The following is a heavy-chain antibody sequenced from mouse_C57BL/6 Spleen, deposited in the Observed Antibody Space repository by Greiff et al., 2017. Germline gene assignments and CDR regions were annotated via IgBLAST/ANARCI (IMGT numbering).Heavy chain of an antibody. J-gene: IGHJ4*01. CDR2: INPSSGYT. CDR1: GYTFTSYT. D-gene: IGHD2-5*01. CDR3: ARSYYSNSMDY. Sequence: VQRVESGAELARPGASVKMSCKASGYTFTSYTMHWVKQRPGQGLEWIGYINPSSGYTKYNQKFKDKATLTADKSSSTAYMQLSSLTSEDSAVYYCARSYYSNSMDYWGQGTSVTVSS. V-gene: IGHV1-4*01.